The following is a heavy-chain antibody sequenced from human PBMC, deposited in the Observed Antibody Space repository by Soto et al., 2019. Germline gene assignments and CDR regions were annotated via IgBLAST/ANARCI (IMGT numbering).Heavy chain of an antibody. CDR3: EGMAERWEFGY. Sequence: GGSLRLSCAASGFTFSSYEMNWVRQAPGKGLEWVSYISSSGSTIYYADSVKGRFTISRDNAKNSLYLQMNSLRAEDTAVYYCEGMAERWEFGYWGQGTLVTVSS. CDR1: GFTFSSYE. CDR2: ISSSGSTI. J-gene: IGHJ4*02. V-gene: IGHV3-48*03. D-gene: IGHD3-16*01.